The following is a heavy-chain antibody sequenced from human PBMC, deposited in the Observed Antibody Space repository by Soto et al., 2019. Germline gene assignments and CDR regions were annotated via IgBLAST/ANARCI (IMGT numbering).Heavy chain of an antibody. CDR1: GFTFSSYW. CDR2: IKQDGSEK. J-gene: IGHJ6*02. Sequence: GGSLRLSCAASGFTFSSYWMSWVRQAPGKGLEWVANIKQDGSEKYYVDSVKGRFTISRDNAKNSLYLQMNSLRAEDTAVYYCARAQYYDSIYGMDVWGQGTTVTVSS. D-gene: IGHD3-3*01. CDR3: ARAQYYDSIYGMDV. V-gene: IGHV3-7*05.